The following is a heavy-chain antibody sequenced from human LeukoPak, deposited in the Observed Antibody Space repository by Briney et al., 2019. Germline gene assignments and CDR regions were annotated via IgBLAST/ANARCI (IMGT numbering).Heavy chain of an antibody. CDR2: ISSSSSTI. J-gene: IGHJ4*02. D-gene: IGHD3-3*01. CDR1: GFTFSSYS. Sequence: GGSLRLSCAASGFTFSSYSMNWVRQAPGKGLEWVSYISSSSSTIYYADSVKGRFTISRDNSKNTLYLQMNSLRAEDTAVYYCAKFPDFWSGPPDYWGQGTLVTVSS. V-gene: IGHV3-48*01. CDR3: AKFPDFWSGPPDY.